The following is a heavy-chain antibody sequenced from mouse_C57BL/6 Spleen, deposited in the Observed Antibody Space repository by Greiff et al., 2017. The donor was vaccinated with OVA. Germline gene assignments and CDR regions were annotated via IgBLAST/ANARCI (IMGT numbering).Heavy chain of an antibody. V-gene: IGHV1-59*01. Sequence: QVQLQQPGAELVRPGTSVKLSCKASGYTFTSYWMHWVKQRPGQGLEWIGVIDPSDSYTNYNQKFKGKATLTVDTSSSTAYMQLSSLTSEDSAVYYCARSDGYDGGFLFAYWGQGTLVTVSA. CDR3: ARSDGYDGGFLFAY. D-gene: IGHD2-2*01. CDR1: GYTFTSYW. CDR2: IDPSDSYT. J-gene: IGHJ3*01.